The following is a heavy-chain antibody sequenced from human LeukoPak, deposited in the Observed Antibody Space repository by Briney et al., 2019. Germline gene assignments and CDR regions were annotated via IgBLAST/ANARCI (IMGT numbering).Heavy chain of an antibody. CDR3: AREAAAAGENYFDY. Sequence: ASVKVSCKASGYTFTGYYMHWVRQAPGQGLEWMGWINPNSGSTNYAQKFQGRVTMTRDTSISTAYMELSRLRSDDTAVYYCAREAAAAGENYFDYWGQGTLVTVSS. D-gene: IGHD6-13*01. J-gene: IGHJ4*02. CDR1: GYTFTGYY. V-gene: IGHV1-2*02. CDR2: INPNSGST.